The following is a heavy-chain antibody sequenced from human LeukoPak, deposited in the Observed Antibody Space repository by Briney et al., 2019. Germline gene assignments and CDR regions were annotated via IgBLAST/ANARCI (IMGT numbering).Heavy chain of an antibody. V-gene: IGHV3-53*01. J-gene: IGHJ4*02. D-gene: IGHD6-13*01. CDR3: ARGKGDGYSSSWYYFDY. CDR2: IYSGGST. CDR1: GFTVSSNY. Sequence: PGGSLRLSCAASGFTVSSNYMSWVRQAPGKGLERVSVIYSGGSTYYADSVKGRFTISRDNSKNTLYLQMNSLRAEDTAVYYCARGKGDGYSSSWYYFDYWGQGTLVTVSS.